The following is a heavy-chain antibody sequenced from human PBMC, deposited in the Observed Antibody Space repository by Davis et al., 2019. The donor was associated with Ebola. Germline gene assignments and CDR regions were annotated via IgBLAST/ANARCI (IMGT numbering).Heavy chain of an antibody. CDR3: ARLVGEFYFYGMDV. CDR2: MNPNSGNT. D-gene: IGHD3-10*01. V-gene: IGHV1-8*01. CDR1: GYTFTSYV. Sequence: ASAKVSCNASGYTFTSYVLNWVRQAPPQGLVWTGFMNPNSGNTGYAQKFQGRVTMTRNTSISTAYMELSSLRSEDTAVYYCARLVGEFYFYGMDVWGKGTTVTVSS. J-gene: IGHJ6*04.